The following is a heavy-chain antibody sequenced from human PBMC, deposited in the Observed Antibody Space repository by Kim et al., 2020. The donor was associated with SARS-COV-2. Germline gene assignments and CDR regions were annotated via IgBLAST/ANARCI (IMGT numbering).Heavy chain of an antibody. D-gene: IGHD3-10*01. Sequence: ADAVKGRFTISRDNSKNTLNLKMNSLRAEDTAVYYCAKRGYGSGSYPNDYWGQGTLVTVSS. J-gene: IGHJ4*02. V-gene: IGHV3-23*01. CDR3: AKRGYGSGSYPNDY.